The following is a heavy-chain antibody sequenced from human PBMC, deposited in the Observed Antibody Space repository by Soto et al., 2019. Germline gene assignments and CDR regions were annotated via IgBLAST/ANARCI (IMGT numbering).Heavy chain of an antibody. D-gene: IGHD7-27*01. Sequence: SETLSLTCTVADGSISTDDWSWIRQSPGKGLEWIGFIYYGGSTNYNPSLKSRVTISVDTPKNQFSLKLSSVTAADTAVYYCAKNWNWGSLVHWGQGTLVTVSS. CDR2: IYYGGST. J-gene: IGHJ4*02. CDR1: DGSISTDD. V-gene: IGHV4-59*08. CDR3: AKNWNWGSLVH.